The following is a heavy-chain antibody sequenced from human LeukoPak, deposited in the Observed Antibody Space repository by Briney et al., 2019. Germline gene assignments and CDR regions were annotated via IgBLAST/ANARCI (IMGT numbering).Heavy chain of an antibody. CDR3: ARGSGGAFDI. CDR1: GFTFNNHA. CDR2: IGTAGDT. Sequence: GGSLRLSCTASGFTFNNHAMNWVRQAPGKGLEWVSAIGTAGDTHYPGSVKGRFTISRENAKKSLYLQMNSLRAGDTAVYYCARGSGGAFDIWGQGTMVTVSS. J-gene: IGHJ3*02. V-gene: IGHV3-13*01. D-gene: IGHD3-16*01.